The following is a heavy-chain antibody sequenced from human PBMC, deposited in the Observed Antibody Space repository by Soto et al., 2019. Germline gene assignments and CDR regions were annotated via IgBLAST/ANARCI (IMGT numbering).Heavy chain of an antibody. V-gene: IGHV3-74*01. J-gene: IGHJ4*02. Sequence: ELQLVESGGGLVQPGGSLRLSCAASGFTFSSYWMHWVRQAPGKGLVWVSRINSDGSSTTYADSVKGRFTISRDNAKNTVYLQMNSLRAEDTAVYYCASKHSSRAFDYWGQGTLVTVSS. CDR2: INSDGSST. D-gene: IGHD6-13*01. CDR1: GFTFSSYW. CDR3: ASKHSSRAFDY.